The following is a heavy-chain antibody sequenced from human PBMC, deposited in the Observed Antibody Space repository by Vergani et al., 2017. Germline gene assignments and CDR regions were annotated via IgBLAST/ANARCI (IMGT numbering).Heavy chain of an antibody. CDR2: INHSGST. V-gene: IGHV4-34*01. CDR1: GGSFSGYY. J-gene: IGHJ4*02. Sequence: QVQLQQWGAGLLKPSETLSLTCAVYGGSFSGYYWRWIRQPPGKGLEWMGEINHSGSTNYNPSLKSRVTISVDTSKNQFSLKLSSVTAADTAVYYCARGSRYYYGSGSDAEAAPDYWGQGTLVTVSS. D-gene: IGHD3-10*01. CDR3: ARGSRYYYGSGSDAEAAPDY.